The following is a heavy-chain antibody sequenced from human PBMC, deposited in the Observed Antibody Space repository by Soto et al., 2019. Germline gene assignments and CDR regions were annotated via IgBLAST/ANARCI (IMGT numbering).Heavy chain of an antibody. D-gene: IGHD3-22*01. V-gene: IGHV3-30*18. CDR1: GLTFSSYG. J-gene: IGHJ4*02. CDR3: AKDTYYHDSSGYYICDY. Sequence: QVQLVESGGGVVQPGRSLRLSCAASGLTFSSYGMHWVRQAPGKGPEWVAAISYDGSNKNYADSVKGRFTISRDNSKNTVYLQMNSLRAEDTAVYYCAKDTYYHDSSGYYICDYWGQGTLVTVSS. CDR2: ISYDGSNK.